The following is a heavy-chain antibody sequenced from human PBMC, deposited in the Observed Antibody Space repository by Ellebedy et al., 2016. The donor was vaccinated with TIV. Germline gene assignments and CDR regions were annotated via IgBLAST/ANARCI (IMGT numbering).Heavy chain of an antibody. J-gene: IGHJ4*02. V-gene: IGHV3-30*04. CDR1: GFNFSSYA. D-gene: IGHD6-25*01. CDR3: ARAQPAAFDH. CDR2: ISFDGMNK. Sequence: GGSLRLXXAASGFNFSSYAMHWVRQAPGKGLEWVAVISFDGMNKYYADPVKGRFTISKDNSKNTLSLQMNSLRSEDTAVYYCARAQPAAFDHWGQGSLVTVSS.